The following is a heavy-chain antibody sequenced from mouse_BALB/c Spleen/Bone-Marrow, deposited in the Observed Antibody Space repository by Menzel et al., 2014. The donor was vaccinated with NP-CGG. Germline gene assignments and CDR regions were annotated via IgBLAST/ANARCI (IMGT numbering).Heavy chain of an antibody. CDR2: INPSTGFT. CDR3: ARGGFLLRSLALDY. V-gene: IGHV1-4*01. D-gene: IGHD1-1*01. J-gene: IGHJ4*01. Sequence: VQLQESGAELARPGASVKMSCKASGYTFTTYTMHWVQQRPGQGLEWAGYINPSTGFTNYNQIFKDKATLAADKSSSTAYMQLSSLTSEDSAVYYCARGGFLLRSLALDYWGQGTSVTVSS. CDR1: GYTFTTYT.